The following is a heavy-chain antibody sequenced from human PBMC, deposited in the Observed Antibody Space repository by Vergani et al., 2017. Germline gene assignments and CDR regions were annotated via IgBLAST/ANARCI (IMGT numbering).Heavy chain of an antibody. D-gene: IGHD1-20*01. J-gene: IGHJ4*01. Sequence: EVQLLESGGDLVQPGGSLRLSCTASGFIFSTYAMSWVRQAPGKGLEWVSGISASGAPTYCADSVKGRVTISRDNSKNTLYLQMNSLRVEDTAVYYCARAYGRYDWFDYWGQRTLVTVSS. CDR1: GFIFSTYA. CDR2: ISASGAPT. CDR3: ARAYGRYDWFDY. V-gene: IGHV3-23*01.